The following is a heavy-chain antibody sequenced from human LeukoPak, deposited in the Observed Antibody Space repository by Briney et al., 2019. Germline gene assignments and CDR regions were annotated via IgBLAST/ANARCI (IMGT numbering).Heavy chain of an antibody. CDR1: GFTFSSHG. V-gene: IGHV3-23*01. J-gene: IGHJ5*02. D-gene: IGHD3-10*01. CDR3: AKFAGRDPSNVNWFDP. Sequence: GGSLRLSCVASGFTFSSHGMNWVRQAPGKGLEWVSGIIPSGHTTYYADSVRGRFTISRDNSRNTVYLQMNSLRAEDTAVYYCAKFAGRDPSNVNWFDPWGQGTLVTVSS. CDR2: IIPSGHTT.